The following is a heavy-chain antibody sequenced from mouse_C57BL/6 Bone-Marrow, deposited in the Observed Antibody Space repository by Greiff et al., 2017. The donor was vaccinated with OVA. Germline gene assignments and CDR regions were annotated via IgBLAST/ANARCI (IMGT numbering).Heavy chain of an antibody. Sequence: EVKLQVSGGGLVKPGGSLKLSCAASGFTFSSYAMSWVRPTPEKRLEWVATISDGGSYTYYPANVKGRFTISRDNAKNNLYLQMSHLKSEDTAMYYCASPIYYDYDGYYAMDYWGQGTSVTVSS. CDR1: GFTFSSYA. J-gene: IGHJ4*01. V-gene: IGHV5-4*03. D-gene: IGHD2-4*01. CDR2: ISDGGSYT. CDR3: ASPIYYDYDGYYAMDY.